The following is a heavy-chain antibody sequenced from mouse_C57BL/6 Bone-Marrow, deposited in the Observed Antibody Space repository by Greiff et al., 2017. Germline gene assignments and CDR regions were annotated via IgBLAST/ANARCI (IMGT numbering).Heavy chain of an antibody. D-gene: IGHD1-1*01. Sequence: VKLMESGPGLVAPSQSLSITCTVSGFSLTSYGVHWVRQPPGKGLEWLVVIWSDGSTTYNSALKSRLSTSKDNSKSQVFLKMNSLQTDDTAMYYCARAPLAAVVATGARDYWGQGTSVTVSA. CDR1: GFSLTSYG. CDR2: IWSDGST. CDR3: ARAPLAAVVATGARDY. J-gene: IGHJ4*01. V-gene: IGHV2-6*03.